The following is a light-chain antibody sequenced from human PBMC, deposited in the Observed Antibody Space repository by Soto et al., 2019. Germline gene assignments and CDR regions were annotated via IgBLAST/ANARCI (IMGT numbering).Light chain of an antibody. CDR1: QSVSSN. CDR2: GAS. Sequence: EVGLTQSPGTLSLSPGERATLSCRASQSVSSNLAWYQQKPGQAPRLLIYGASTRATGIPARFSGSGSGTDFTLTISRLEPEDFAVYYCQQYGSSPPITFGQGTRL. V-gene: IGKV3-20*01. CDR3: QQYGSSPPIT. J-gene: IGKJ5*01.